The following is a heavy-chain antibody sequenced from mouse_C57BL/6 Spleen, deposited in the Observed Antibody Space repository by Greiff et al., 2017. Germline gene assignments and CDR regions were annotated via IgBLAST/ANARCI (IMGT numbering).Heavy chain of an antibody. CDR1: GFTFSSYT. D-gene: IGHD2-3*01. CDR3: ARHPSPIYDGYYPFAY. CDR2: ISGGGGNT. V-gene: IGHV5-9*01. J-gene: IGHJ3*01. Sequence: DVMLVESGGGLVKPGGSLKLSCAASGFTFSSYTMSWVRQTPEKRLEWVATISGGGGNTYYPDSVKGRFTISRDNAKNTLYLQMSSLRSEDTALYYCARHPSPIYDGYYPFAYWGQGTLVTVSA.